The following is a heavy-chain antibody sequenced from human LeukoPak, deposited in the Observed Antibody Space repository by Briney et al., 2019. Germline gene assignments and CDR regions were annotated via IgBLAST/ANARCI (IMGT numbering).Heavy chain of an antibody. J-gene: IGHJ3*02. CDR3: ALIREIGYSSGWTDAFDI. CDR2: IYSGGST. V-gene: IGHV3-53*05. D-gene: IGHD6-19*01. Sequence: GGSLRLSCAASGFTVSSNYMSWVRQAPGKGLEWVSVIYSGGSTYYADSVKGRFTISRDNSKNTLYLQMNSLRAEDTAVYYCALIREIGYSSGWTDAFDIWGQGTMVTVSS. CDR1: GFTVSSNY.